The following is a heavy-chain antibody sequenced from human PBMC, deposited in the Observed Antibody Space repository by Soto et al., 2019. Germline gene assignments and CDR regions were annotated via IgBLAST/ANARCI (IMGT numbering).Heavy chain of an antibody. CDR2: IYYSGST. CDR1: GGSISSSSYY. V-gene: IGHV4-39*01. Sequence: SETLSLTCTVSGGSISSSSYYWGWIRQPPGKGLEWIGSIYYSGSTYYNPSFKSRFTISVYTSKNPFSLKMSSVTAADTAVYYCARQGPLLYYDSSGSLDYWGQGTLVTVSS. CDR3: ARQGPLLYYDSSGSLDY. D-gene: IGHD3-22*01. J-gene: IGHJ4*02.